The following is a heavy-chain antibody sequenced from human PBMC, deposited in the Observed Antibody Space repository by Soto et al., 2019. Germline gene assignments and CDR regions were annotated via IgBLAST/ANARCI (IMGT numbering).Heavy chain of an antibody. Sequence: ASVKVSCKASGYTFTSYYMHWVRQAPGQGLERMGIINPSGGSTSYAQKFQGRVTMTRDTSTSTVYMELSSLRSEDTAVYYCARDLRGCSGGSCYEEKYYMDVWGKGTTVTVSS. D-gene: IGHD2-15*01. J-gene: IGHJ6*03. V-gene: IGHV1-46*03. CDR1: GYTFTSYY. CDR2: INPSGGST. CDR3: ARDLRGCSGGSCYEEKYYMDV.